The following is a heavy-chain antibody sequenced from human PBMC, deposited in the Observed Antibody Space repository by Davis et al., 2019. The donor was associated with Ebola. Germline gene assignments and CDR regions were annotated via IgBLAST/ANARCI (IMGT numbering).Heavy chain of an antibody. Sequence: SVKFSCKASGGTFSSYAISWVRQAPGQGLEWMGGIIPIFGTANYAQKFQGRVTITADESTSTAYMELSSLRSEDTAVYYCARQEMATTYYYYYGMDVWGQGTTVTVSS. CDR1: GGTFSSYA. CDR3: ARQEMATTYYYYYGMDV. CDR2: IIPIFGTA. V-gene: IGHV1-69*13. J-gene: IGHJ6*02. D-gene: IGHD5-24*01.